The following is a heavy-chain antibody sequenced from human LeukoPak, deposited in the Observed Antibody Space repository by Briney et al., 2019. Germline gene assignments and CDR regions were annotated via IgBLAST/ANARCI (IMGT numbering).Heavy chain of an antibody. CDR1: GGSISSYY. J-gene: IGHJ4*02. Sequence: SETLSLTCTVSGGSISSYYWSWIRQPPGKGLEWIGYIYYSGSTNYNPSLKSRVTISVDTSKNQFSLKLSSVTAADTAVYYCARSCGSGGYYKWGQGTLVTVSS. D-gene: IGHD3-10*01. V-gene: IGHV4-59*01. CDR2: IYYSGST. CDR3: ARSCGSGGYYK.